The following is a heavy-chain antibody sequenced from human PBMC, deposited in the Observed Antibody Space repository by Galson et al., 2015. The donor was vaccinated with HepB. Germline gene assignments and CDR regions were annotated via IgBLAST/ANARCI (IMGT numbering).Heavy chain of an antibody. CDR3: AKEFRAGDSSGFFDL. CDR2: ISGAGGSR. V-gene: IGHV3-23*01. D-gene: IGHD3-22*01. Sequence: SLRLSCAVSGFTFSSYAMSWVRQAPGKGLEWVSAISGAGGSRYYADSVKGRFTISRDNSKNTLYVQMDSLRAEDTAVYYCAKEFRAGDSSGFFDLWGRGPLVPVSS. J-gene: IGHJ2*01. CDR1: GFTFSSYA.